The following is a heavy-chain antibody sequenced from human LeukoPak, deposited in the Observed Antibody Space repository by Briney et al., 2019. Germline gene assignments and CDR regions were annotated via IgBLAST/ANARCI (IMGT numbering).Heavy chain of an antibody. CDR2: IYSGSTT. V-gene: IGHV3-53*01. Sequence: GGSLRLSCAASGFTVSSNYMSWVRQAPGKGLEWVSVIYSGSTTYYADSVKGRFTISRDNSKNTLYLQMNSLRAEDTAVYYCASSMVRGVIRRPTLDYWGQGTLVAVSS. D-gene: IGHD3-10*01. CDR3: ASSMVRGVIRRPTLDY. J-gene: IGHJ4*02. CDR1: GFTVSSNY.